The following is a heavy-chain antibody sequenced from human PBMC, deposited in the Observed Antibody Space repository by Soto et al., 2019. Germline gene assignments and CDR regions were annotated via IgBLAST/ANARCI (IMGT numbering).Heavy chain of an antibody. V-gene: IGHV3-23*01. CDR2: ISGSGGST. CDR1: GFTFSSYA. CDR3: AKDRTYCSGGSCYRNWFDP. Sequence: EVQLLESGGGLVQPGGSLRLSCAASGFTFSSYAMSWVRQAPGKGLEWVSAISGSGGSTSYADSVKGRFTISRDNSKNTLYLQMNSLRAEDTAVYYCAKDRTYCSGGSCYRNWFDPWGQGTLVTVSS. D-gene: IGHD2-15*01. J-gene: IGHJ5*02.